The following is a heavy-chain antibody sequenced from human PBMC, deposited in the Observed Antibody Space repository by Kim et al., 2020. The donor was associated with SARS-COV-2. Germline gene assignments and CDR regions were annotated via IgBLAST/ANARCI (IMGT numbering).Heavy chain of an antibody. Sequence: KSRVTMSVDTPKNQFTLKLSSVTAADTAVYYCARDRAYSYGPPPTHYFDYWGQGTLVTVSS. V-gene: IGHV4-4*06. J-gene: IGHJ4*02. CDR3: ARDRAYSYGPPPTHYFDY. D-gene: IGHD5-18*01.